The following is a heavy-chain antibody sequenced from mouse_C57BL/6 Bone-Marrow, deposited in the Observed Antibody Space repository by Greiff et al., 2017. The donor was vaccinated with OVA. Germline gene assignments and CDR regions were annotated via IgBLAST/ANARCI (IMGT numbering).Heavy chain of an antibody. V-gene: IGHV1-55*01. CDR1: GYTFTSYW. D-gene: IGHD3-1*01. Sequence: VKLQQPGAELVKPGASVKMSCKASGYTFTSYWITWVKQRPGQGLEWIGDIYPGSGSTNYNEKFKSKATLTVDTSSSTAYMQLSSLTSEDSAVYYGARGLGGYRGGFAYWGQGTLVTVSA. CDR2: IYPGSGST. J-gene: IGHJ3*01. CDR3: ARGLGGYRGGFAY.